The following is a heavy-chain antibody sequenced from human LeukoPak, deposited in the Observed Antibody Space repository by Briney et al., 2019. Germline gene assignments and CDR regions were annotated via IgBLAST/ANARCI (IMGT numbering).Heavy chain of an antibody. CDR1: GFTFSSYE. CDR2: ISSSSSYI. J-gene: IGHJ4*02. CDR3: ARGVLRYYYDSSGYYPNDY. D-gene: IGHD3-22*01. V-gene: IGHV3-21*01. Sequence: PGGSLRLSCAASGFTFSSYEMNWVRQAPGKGLEWVSSISSSSSYIYYADSVKGRFTISRDNAKNSLYLQMNSLRAEDTAVYYCARGVLRYYYDSSGYYPNDYWGQGTLVTVSS.